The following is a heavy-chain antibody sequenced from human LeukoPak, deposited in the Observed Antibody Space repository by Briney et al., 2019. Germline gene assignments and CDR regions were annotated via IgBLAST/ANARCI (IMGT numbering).Heavy chain of an antibody. CDR3: ARAVIVVVPAANDY. D-gene: IGHD2-2*01. CDR1: GFTFSSYW. Sequence: GGSLRLSCAASGFTFSSYWMSWVRQAPGQGLEWVANIKQDGSEKYYVDSVKGRFTISRDNAKNSLYLQMNSLRAEDTAVYYCARAVIVVVPAANDYWGQGTLVTVSS. J-gene: IGHJ4*02. CDR2: IKQDGSEK. V-gene: IGHV3-7*01.